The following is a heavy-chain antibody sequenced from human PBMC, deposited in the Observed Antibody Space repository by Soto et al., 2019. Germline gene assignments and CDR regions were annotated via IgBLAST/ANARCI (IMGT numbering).Heavy chain of an antibody. V-gene: IGHV3-33*01. CDR2: IWYDGSNK. J-gene: IGHJ4*02. CDR3: AREVLWFGELPTHFDY. Sequence: GGSLRLSCAASGFTFSSYGMHWVRQAPGKGLEWVAVIWYDGSNKYYADSVKGRFTISRDNSKNTLYLQMNSLRAEDTAVYYCAREVLWFGELPTHFDYWGQGTLVPVSS. CDR1: GFTFSSYG. D-gene: IGHD3-10*01.